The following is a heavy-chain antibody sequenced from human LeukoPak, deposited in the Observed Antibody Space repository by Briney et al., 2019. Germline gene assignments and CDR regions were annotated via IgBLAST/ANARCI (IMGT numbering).Heavy chain of an antibody. J-gene: IGHJ4*02. CDR2: MNPNSGNT. D-gene: IGHD3-22*01. Sequence: ASVKVSCKASGYTFTSYDINWVRQATGQGLEWMGWMNPNSGNTGYAQKFQGRVTVTRNTSISTAYMELSSLRSEDTAVYYCARGPNYYDSSGYYLGFDYWGQGTLVTVSS. CDR3: ARGPNYYDSSGYYLGFDY. CDR1: GYTFTSYD. V-gene: IGHV1-8*01.